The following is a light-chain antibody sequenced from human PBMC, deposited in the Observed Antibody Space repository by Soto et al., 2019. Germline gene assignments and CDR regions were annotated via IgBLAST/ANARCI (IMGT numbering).Light chain of an antibody. CDR3: SSKTSSRTPFV. CDR1: SSDVGGYNY. Sequence: QCALTQPASVSGSPGQSITISCTGTSSDVGGYNYVSWYQQHPGNAPRLMIYEVNNRPSGVPNRFAGSKSGNTASLTISGLQAEDEADYDCSSKTSSRTPFVFGTGTKFTVL. V-gene: IGLV2-14*01. J-gene: IGLJ1*01. CDR2: EVN.